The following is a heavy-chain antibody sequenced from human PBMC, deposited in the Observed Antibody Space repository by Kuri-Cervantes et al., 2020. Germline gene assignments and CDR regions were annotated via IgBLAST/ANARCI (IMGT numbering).Heavy chain of an antibody. CDR2: ISYDGSNK. CDR3: ALMTTVTVFDY. D-gene: IGHD4-17*01. Sequence: GESLKISCAASGFTFSSYGMHWVRQAPGKGLEWVAVISYDGSNKYYADSVKGRFTISRDNSKNTLYLQMNSLRAEDTAVYYCALMTTVTVFDYWGQGTLVTVSS. V-gene: IGHV3-30*03. CDR1: GFTFSSYG. J-gene: IGHJ4*02.